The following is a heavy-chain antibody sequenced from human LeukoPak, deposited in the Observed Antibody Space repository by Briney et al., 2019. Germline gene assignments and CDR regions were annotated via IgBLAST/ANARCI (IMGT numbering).Heavy chain of an antibody. CDR3: AKTKGYSYGYYFDY. Sequence: GGSLRLSCAASGFTFSSYAMHWVRQSLGKGLEWVAVMSYDGFNKHYADSVKGRFTISRDNSRNTLYLRMNSLRAEDTAVYYCAKTKGYSYGYYFDYWGQGTLVTVSS. CDR2: MSYDGFNK. D-gene: IGHD5-18*01. V-gene: IGHV3-30*18. J-gene: IGHJ4*02. CDR1: GFTFSSYA.